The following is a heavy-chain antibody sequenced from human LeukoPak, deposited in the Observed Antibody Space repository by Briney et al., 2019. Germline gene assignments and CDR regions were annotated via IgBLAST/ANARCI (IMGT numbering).Heavy chain of an antibody. D-gene: IGHD3-10*01. CDR2: INPNSGGT. Sequence: ASVKVSCKASGYTFTGYYIHWVRQAPGQGLEWMGWINPNSGGTNYAQKFQGRVTMTRDTSISTAYMELSRLRSDDTAVYYCARGLDAWFGELFYDYWGQGTLVTVSS. CDR3: ARGLDAWFGELFYDY. V-gene: IGHV1-2*02. J-gene: IGHJ4*02. CDR1: GYTFTGYY.